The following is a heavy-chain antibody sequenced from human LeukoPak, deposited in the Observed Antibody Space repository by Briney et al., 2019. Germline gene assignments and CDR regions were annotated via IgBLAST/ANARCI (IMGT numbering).Heavy chain of an antibody. V-gene: IGHV4-59*01. CDR2: ISYSGNT. Sequence: SETLSLTCTVSGGSISNYYWTWIRQPPGKGLEWIGFISYSGNTNYNPSLKSRVTISLDTSKNQFSLKLISVTAADTAVYYCARGAGSGYTDYWGQGALVTVSS. CDR1: GGSISNYY. J-gene: IGHJ4*02. CDR3: ARGAGSGYTDY. D-gene: IGHD3-22*01.